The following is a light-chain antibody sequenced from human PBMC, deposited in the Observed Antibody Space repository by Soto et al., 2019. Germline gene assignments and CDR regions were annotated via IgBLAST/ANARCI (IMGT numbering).Light chain of an antibody. CDR2: DVS. Sequence: QSALTQPRSVSGSPGQSVTISCTGTSSDVGGYNYVSWYQQHPGKAPKLMIYDVSKRPSGVPDRFSGSKSGNPASLTISGLQPEDEADYSCCSYAGSLVVFGGGTKL. CDR1: SSDVGGYNY. CDR3: CSYAGSLVV. J-gene: IGLJ2*01. V-gene: IGLV2-11*01.